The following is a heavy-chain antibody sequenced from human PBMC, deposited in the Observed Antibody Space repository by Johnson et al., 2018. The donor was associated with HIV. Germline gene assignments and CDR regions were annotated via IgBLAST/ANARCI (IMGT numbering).Heavy chain of an antibody. CDR3: AKASREKLATIIGPWAESDAFDI. Sequence: VQLVESGGGLVQPGRSLRLSCAASGFTFDDYAMHWVRQAPGKGLEWVSGISWNSGSIGYADSVKGRFPVSTYNATNSMYMQMNSLRTEDTALYYCAKASREKLATIIGPWAESDAFDIWGQGTMVTVSS. CDR1: GFTFDDYA. D-gene: IGHD5-24*01. CDR2: ISWNSGSI. J-gene: IGHJ3*02. V-gene: IGHV3-9*01.